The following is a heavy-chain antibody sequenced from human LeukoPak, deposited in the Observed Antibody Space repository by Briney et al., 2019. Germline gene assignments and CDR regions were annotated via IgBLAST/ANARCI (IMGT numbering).Heavy chain of an antibody. J-gene: IGHJ4*02. Sequence: SETLSLTCTVSGGSISSSSYYWGWIRQPPGKGLEWIGSIYYSGSTYYNPSLKSRVTISVDTSKNQFSLKLSSVTAADTAVYYCARDHPNPVADHFDYWGQGTLVTVSS. CDR2: IYYSGST. D-gene: IGHD6-19*01. CDR3: ARDHPNPVADHFDY. CDR1: GGSISSSSYY. V-gene: IGHV4-39*07.